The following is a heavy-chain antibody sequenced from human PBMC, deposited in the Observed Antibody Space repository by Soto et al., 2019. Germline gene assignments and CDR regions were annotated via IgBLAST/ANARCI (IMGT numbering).Heavy chain of an antibody. V-gene: IGHV1-2*02. Sequence: ASVKVSCKASGYTFTGYYLHWVRQAPGQGLEWMGWINPDSGATTYAPNFQGRVTLTRDTAINTAYMALSSLRSDDTAVYYCAKESNWFYRDYWGQGILVSVSS. J-gene: IGHJ4*02. D-gene: IGHD3-10*01. CDR1: GYTFTGYY. CDR2: INPDSGAT. CDR3: AKESNWFYRDY.